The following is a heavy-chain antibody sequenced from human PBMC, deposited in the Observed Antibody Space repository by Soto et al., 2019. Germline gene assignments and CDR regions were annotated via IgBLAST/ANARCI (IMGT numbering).Heavy chain of an antibody. CDR3: ARDGRDVYNFDY. J-gene: IGHJ4*02. CDR1: GGPFSSYA. D-gene: IGHD2-15*01. CDR2: INPIIGTA. Sequence: QVQLVQAGAEVKKPGSSVKGSCKASGGPFSSYAISWVRQAPGQGLEWMGGINPIIGTANYAQKFQGRVTITADESMSTAYMERSSLRSEETAVYYCARDGRDVYNFDYWGQGTLVTVSS. V-gene: IGHV1-69*01.